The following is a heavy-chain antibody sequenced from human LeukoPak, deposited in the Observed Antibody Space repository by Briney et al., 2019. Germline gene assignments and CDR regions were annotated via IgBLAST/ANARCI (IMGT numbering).Heavy chain of an antibody. V-gene: IGHV3-30*02. CDR2: IRYDGSNK. J-gene: IGHJ4*02. CDR1: GFTFSSYG. CDR3: AKSPPYQLLPPGY. D-gene: IGHD2-2*01. Sequence: GGSLRLSCAASGFTFSSYGMHWVRQAPGKGLEWVAFIRYDGSNKYYADSVKGRFTISRDNSKNTLYLQMSSLRVEDTAVYYCAKSPPYQLLPPGYWGQGTLVTVSS.